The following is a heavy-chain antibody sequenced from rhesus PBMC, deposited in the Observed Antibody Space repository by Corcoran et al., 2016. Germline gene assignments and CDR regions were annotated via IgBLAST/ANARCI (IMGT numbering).Heavy chain of an antibody. V-gene: IGHV4-147*01. CDR1: GGSISRNY. CDR3: ATAYEYNNYVPLDY. CDR2: IYGGSGNT. Sequence: QVQLQESGPGLVKPSETLSLTCAVSGGSISRNYWSWIRQSPGKGLEWICYIYGGSGNTIYNPSRKSRVTSARDTSKNQFSLKLSSMTAADTAVYYCATAYEYNNYVPLDYWGQGVLVTVSS. D-gene: IGHD4-23*01. J-gene: IGHJ4*01.